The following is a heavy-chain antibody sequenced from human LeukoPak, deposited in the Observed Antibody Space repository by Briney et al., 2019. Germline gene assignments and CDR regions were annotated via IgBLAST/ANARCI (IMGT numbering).Heavy chain of an antibody. CDR1: GGSISSYY. CDR2: IYYSGST. D-gene: IGHD3-10*01. J-gene: IGHJ4*02. CDR3: ARGGTMVRGVITRFDY. Sequence: SETLSLTCTVSGGSISSYYWSWIRQPPGKGLEWIGYIYYSGSTNYNPSLKSRATISVDTSKNQFSLKLSSVTAADTAVYYCARGGTMVRGVITRFDYWGQGTLVTVSS. V-gene: IGHV4-59*01.